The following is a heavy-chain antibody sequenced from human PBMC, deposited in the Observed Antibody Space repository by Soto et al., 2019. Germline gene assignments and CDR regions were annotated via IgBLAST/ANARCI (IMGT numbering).Heavy chain of an antibody. CDR1: GFTFNKYG. CDR2: IWYGGSND. CDR3: ARAGVENWLDP. Sequence: QVQLVESGGGVVQPGRSLRLSCEGSGFTFNKYGMHWVRQAPGKGLEWVAIIWYGGSNDFYADSVKGRFTISKDNSKNKVYLEMDSLRVEDTGIYYCARAGVENWLDPWGQGTLVTVSS. V-gene: IGHV3-33*01. D-gene: IGHD3-10*01. J-gene: IGHJ5*02.